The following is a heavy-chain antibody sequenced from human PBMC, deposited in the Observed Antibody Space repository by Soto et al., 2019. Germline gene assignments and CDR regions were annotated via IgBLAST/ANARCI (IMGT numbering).Heavy chain of an antibody. CDR1: GDSISSGSY. V-gene: IGHV4-38-2*02. J-gene: IGHJ4*03. CDR2: IYHGGTT. CDR3: ARVHVMVVAGSTFDY. D-gene: IGHD6-19*01. Sequence: SETLSLTCTVSGDSISSGSYWGWIRQPPGEGPEWIASIYHGGTTFYNPSLKSRISISVDTSKNQFSLRLTSVTAADTATYYCARVHVMVVAGSTFDYWGPGXLVTVYS.